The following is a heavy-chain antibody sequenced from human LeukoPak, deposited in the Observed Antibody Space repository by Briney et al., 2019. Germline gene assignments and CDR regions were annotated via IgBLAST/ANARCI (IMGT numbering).Heavy chain of an antibody. CDR2: IKSKTDGGTT. V-gene: IGHV3-15*01. J-gene: IGHJ4*02. D-gene: IGHD1-1*01. CDR1: GFTFSNAW. Sequence: PGGSLRLSCAASGFTFSNAWMSWVRQAPGKGLEWVGRIKSKTDGGTTDYAAPVKGRFTISRDDSKNTLYLQMNSLKTEDTAVYYCARDPSLEHFDYWGQGTLVTVSS. CDR3: ARDPSLEHFDY.